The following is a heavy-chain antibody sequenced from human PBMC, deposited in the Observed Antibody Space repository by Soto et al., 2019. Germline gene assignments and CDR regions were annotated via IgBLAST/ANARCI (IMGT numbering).Heavy chain of an antibody. CDR2: IYHSGST. CDR1: GGSISSGGYS. V-gene: IGHV4-30-2*01. CDR3: ARVPSP. Sequence: QLQLQESGSGLVKPSQTLSLTCAVSGGSISSGGYSWSWFRQPPGKGLEWIGYIYHSGSTYYNPPLKSRVTISVDRSKNQFSLKLSSVTAADTAVYSCARVPSPWGQGTLVTVSS. J-gene: IGHJ5*02.